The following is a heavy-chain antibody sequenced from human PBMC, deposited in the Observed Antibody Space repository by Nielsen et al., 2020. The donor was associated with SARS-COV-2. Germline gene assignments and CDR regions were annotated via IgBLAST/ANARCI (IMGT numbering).Heavy chain of an antibody. V-gene: IGHV3-23*03. CDR1: GFTFSGYA. CDR2: IYSGGSST. Sequence: GESLKISCAASGFTFSGYAMSWVRQAPGKGLEWVSVIYSGGSSTYYADSVKGRFTISRDNSKNTLYLQMNSLRAEDTAVYYCAKFYSYGFDYWGQGTLVTVSS. CDR3: AKFYSYGFDY. J-gene: IGHJ4*02. D-gene: IGHD5-18*01.